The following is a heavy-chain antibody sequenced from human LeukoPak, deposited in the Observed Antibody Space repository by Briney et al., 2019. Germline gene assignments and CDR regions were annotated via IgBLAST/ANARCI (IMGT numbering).Heavy chain of an antibody. J-gene: IGHJ4*02. CDR1: AFTFSSYS. V-gene: IGHV3-21*01. CDR3: AGPGDIVGADYGS. D-gene: IGHD1-26*01. Sequence: GGSLRLSCTASAFTFSSYSMHWVRQAPGKGLEWVSSISSNSYHIFYADSVKGRFTISRDNAKNSLYLQMHSLRADDTAVYYCAGPGDIVGADYGSWGQGTLVTVYS. CDR2: ISSNSYHI.